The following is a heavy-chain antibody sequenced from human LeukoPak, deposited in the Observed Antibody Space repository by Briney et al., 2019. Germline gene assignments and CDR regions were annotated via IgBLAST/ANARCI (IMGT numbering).Heavy chain of an antibody. J-gene: IGHJ6*02. CDR1: GGSISSGGYY. CDR2: IYYSGST. D-gene: IGHD4/OR15-4a*01. CDR3: ARDSGVLYGMDV. Sequence: SETLSLTCTVSGGSISSGGYYWSWIRQHPRKGLEWIGYIYYSGSTYYNPSLKSRVTISVDTSKNQFSLKLSSVTAADTAVYYCARDSGVLYGMDVWGRGTTVTVSS. V-gene: IGHV4-31*03.